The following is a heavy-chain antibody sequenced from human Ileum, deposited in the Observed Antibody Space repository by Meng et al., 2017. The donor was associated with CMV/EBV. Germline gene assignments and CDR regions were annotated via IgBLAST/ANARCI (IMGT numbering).Heavy chain of an antibody. CDR3: ARGVAGGPFDY. CDR1: GGSFSGYY. J-gene: IGHJ4*02. V-gene: IGHV4-34*01. CDR2: INHSGST. D-gene: IGHD2-15*01. Sequence: HGQLQQGGAGLLKPSGTLSLTGAVYGGSFSGYYWSWSRQPPGKGLEWIGEINHSGSTNYNPSLKSRVTISVDTSKNQFCLKLSSVTAADTAVYYCARGVAGGPFDYWGQGTLVTVSS.